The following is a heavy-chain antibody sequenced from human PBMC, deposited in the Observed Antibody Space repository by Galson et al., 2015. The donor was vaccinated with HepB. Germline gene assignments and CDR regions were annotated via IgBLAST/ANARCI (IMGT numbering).Heavy chain of an antibody. CDR2: ISSSTTYT. J-gene: IGHJ4*02. Sequence: SLRLSCAASGFTFSDYYMSWIRQAPGKGLEWISYISSSTTYTNYADSVKGRFTISRDNAENSLYLQMNSLRAEDAAVYYCARVGDVDYGDHSHFDYWGQGTLVTVSS. V-gene: IGHV3-11*06. CDR1: GFTFSDYY. CDR3: ARVGDVDYGDHSHFDY. D-gene: IGHD4-17*01.